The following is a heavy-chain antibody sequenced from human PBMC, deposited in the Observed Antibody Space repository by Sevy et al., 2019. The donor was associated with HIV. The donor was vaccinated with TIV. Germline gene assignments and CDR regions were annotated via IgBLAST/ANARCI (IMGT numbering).Heavy chain of an antibody. D-gene: IGHD6-13*01. Sequence: ASVKVSCKASGYTFTSYGISWVRQAPGQGLEWMGWISAYNGNTNYAQKLQGRVTMTTDTSTSTAYMEVRSLGSDDTAVYYCARDRAAGTFFGYWGQGTLVTVSS. CDR2: ISAYNGNT. V-gene: IGHV1-18*01. CDR3: ARDRAAGTFFGY. CDR1: GYTFTSYG. J-gene: IGHJ4*02.